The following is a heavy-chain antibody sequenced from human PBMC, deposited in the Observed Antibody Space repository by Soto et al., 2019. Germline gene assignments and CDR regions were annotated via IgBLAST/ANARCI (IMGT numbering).Heavy chain of an antibody. CDR2: IKEDGSEK. V-gene: IGHV3-7*03. D-gene: IGHD3-22*01. CDR1: GFTFSASW. CDR3: ARGDYYDRRFDS. J-gene: IGHJ4*02. Sequence: GGSLRLSCAASGFTFSASWMNWVRQAPGKGLEWVADIKEDGSEKYYVDSLKGRFTISRDNAKNSLYLQMNSLRAEDTAVYYCARGDYYDRRFDSWGQGTLVTVSS.